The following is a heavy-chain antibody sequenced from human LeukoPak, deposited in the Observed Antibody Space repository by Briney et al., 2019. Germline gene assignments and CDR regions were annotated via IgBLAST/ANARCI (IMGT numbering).Heavy chain of an antibody. J-gene: IGHJ4*02. CDR2: IDPNGVST. CDR1: GYSLTRYH. V-gene: IGHV1-46*01. D-gene: IGHD1-1*01. CDR3: ARMTTGVLDY. Sequence: ASVKVSCKASGYSLTRYHMSWVRQAPGQGPEWMGIIDPNGVSTSYVQKFQGRVTMIRDTSTSTFYMELSSLRSEDTAVYYCARMTTGVLDYWGQGTLVTVSS.